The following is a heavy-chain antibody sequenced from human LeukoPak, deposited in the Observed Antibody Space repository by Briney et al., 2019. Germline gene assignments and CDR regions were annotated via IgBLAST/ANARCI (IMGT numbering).Heavy chain of an antibody. CDR1: GGSISSSNS. D-gene: IGHD2-21*02. V-gene: IGHV4-4*02. CDR2: IYHSGST. CDR3: ARDLGPSCGGDCYRPTSDAFDI. Sequence: SETLSLTCAVSGGSISSSNSWSWVRQPPGKGMEWIGEIYHSGSTNYNPSLKSRVTISVDKSKNQFSLKLSSVTAADTAVYYCARDLGPSCGGDCYRPTSDAFDIWGQGTMVTVSS. J-gene: IGHJ3*02.